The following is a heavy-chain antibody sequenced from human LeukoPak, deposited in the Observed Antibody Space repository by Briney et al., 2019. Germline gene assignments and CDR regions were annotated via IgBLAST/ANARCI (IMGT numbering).Heavy chain of an antibody. Sequence: ASVKVSCKASGNTFTDYYMHWVRQAPGQGLEWMGWINPNSGGTNSAQKFQGRVTMTRDTSITTVYIELSRLRSDDTAVYYCARGAAGRPYYFDYWGQGTLVTVSS. J-gene: IGHJ4*02. CDR3: ARGAAGRPYYFDY. CDR1: GNTFTDYY. D-gene: IGHD1-26*01. CDR2: INPNSGGT. V-gene: IGHV1-2*02.